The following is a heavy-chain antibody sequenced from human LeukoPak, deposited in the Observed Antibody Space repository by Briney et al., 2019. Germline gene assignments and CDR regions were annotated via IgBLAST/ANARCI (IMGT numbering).Heavy chain of an antibody. J-gene: IGHJ6*03. V-gene: IGHV3-48*04. CDR3: ARVDTKSYGSAYMDV. D-gene: IGHD3-10*01. Sequence: GGSLRLSCAASGFTFSSYSMNWVRQAPGKGLEWVSYISFTSATIYYADSVEGRFTVSRDNAKNSSFLQLDVLRAEDTAVYYCARVDTKSYGSAYMDVWGSGTTVTVSS. CDR1: GFTFSSYS. CDR2: ISFTSATI.